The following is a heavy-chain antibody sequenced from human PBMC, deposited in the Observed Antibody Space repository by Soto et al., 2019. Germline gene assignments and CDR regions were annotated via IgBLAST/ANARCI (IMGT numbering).Heavy chain of an antibody. J-gene: IGHJ4*02. Sequence: GGSLRLSCAASGFTFSSYAMSWVRQAPGKGLEWVSAISGRGGSTYYADSVMGRVTISRDNSKNTLYLQMNSLRAEDTALYYCAKDQVATVVTPYYFDYWGQGTLVTVSS. CDR3: AKDQVATVVTPYYFDY. CDR1: GFTFSSYA. CDR2: ISGRGGST. V-gene: IGHV3-23*01. D-gene: IGHD5-12*01.